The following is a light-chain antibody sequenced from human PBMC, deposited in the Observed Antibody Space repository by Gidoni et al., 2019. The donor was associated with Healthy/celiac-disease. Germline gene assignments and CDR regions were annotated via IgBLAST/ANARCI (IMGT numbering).Light chain of an antibody. CDR2: AAS. CDR3: LQDYNYPLRWT. Sequence: AIQMTQSPSSLSASVGDRVTITCRASQGIRNDLGWYQQKPGKAPKLLIYAASSLQSGVPSRFSGSGSGTDFTLTISSLQPEDFATYYCLQDYNYPLRWTFGQGTKVEIK. V-gene: IGKV1-6*01. J-gene: IGKJ1*01. CDR1: QGIRND.